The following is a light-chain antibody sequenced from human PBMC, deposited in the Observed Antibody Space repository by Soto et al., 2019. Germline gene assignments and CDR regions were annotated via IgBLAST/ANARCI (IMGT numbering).Light chain of an antibody. Sequence: EIVMTQSPATLSVSPGGRAXXSXXASQSISDTLAWYQQKPGQAPRLLIYSASRRATGFPARFSGSGSGTDFTLTISSLQSEDFAVYYCQQYNNWPWTFGQGTKVDIK. CDR1: QSISDT. CDR3: QQYNNWPWT. CDR2: SAS. V-gene: IGKV3-15*01. J-gene: IGKJ1*01.